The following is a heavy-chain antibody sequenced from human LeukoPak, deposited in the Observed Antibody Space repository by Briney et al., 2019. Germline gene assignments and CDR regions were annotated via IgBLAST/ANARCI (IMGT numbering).Heavy chain of an antibody. CDR2: ITAYNGNT. D-gene: IGHD2-15*01. J-gene: IGHJ4*02. Sequence: ASVKVSCKASGGTFSSYAISWVRQAPGQGLEWMGWITAYNGNTNYAQKLQGRATMTTDTSTSTAYMELRSLRSDDTAVYYCARDSDCSGGSCHFDYWGQGTLVTVSS. V-gene: IGHV1-18*01. CDR1: GGTFSSYA. CDR3: ARDSDCSGGSCHFDY.